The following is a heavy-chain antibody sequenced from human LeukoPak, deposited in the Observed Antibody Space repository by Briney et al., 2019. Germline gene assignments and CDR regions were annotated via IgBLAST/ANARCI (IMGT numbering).Heavy chain of an antibody. J-gene: IGHJ5*02. CDR1: GYTFTGYY. CDR3: ARASFWESPINWFDP. V-gene: IGHV1-2*07. D-gene: IGHD3-16*01. CDR2: INPNSGGT. Sequence: ASVKVSCRASGYTFTGYYMHWVRQAPGQGLEWMGWINPNSGGTNYAPSFQGRVTMTRDRSITTVYMELTRLTSDDTAVYYCARASFWESPINWFDPWGQGTLVTVSS.